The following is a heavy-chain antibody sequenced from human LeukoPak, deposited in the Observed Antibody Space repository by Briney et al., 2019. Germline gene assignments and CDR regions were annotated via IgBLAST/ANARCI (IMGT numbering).Heavy chain of an antibody. CDR1: GFTFSSYW. J-gene: IGHJ5*02. CDR2: INSDGSST. CDR3: ARAIATNWFDP. D-gene: IGHD2-21*01. Sequence: GGSLRLSCAASGFTFSSYWMHWVRQAPGKGLVWVSRINSDGSSTSYADSVKGRFTISRDNAKNTLYLQMNSPRAGDTAVYYCARAIATNWFDPWGQGTLVTVSS. V-gene: IGHV3-74*01.